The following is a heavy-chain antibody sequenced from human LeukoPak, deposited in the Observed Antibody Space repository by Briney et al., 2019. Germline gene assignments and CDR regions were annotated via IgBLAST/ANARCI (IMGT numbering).Heavy chain of an antibody. CDR2: MNPNSGNT. CDR3: ARASIAAAADAFDI. V-gene: IGHV1-8*01. CDR1: GYTFTSYD. D-gene: IGHD6-13*01. Sequence: ASVKVSCKASGYTFTSYDVNWVRQATGQGLEWMGWMNPNSGNTGHAQKFQGRVTMTRNTSISTAYMELSSLRSEDTAVYYCARASIAAAADAFDIWGQGTMVTVSS. J-gene: IGHJ3*02.